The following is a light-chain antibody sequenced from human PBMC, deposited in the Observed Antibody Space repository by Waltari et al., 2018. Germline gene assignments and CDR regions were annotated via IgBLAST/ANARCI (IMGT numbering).Light chain of an antibody. CDR3: QHYLRLPVT. Sequence: IVLTQSPGTLSLSTGESATLSCRTSQSVTRALAWYQQKPGQAPRLLIYGASNRATGIPDRFSGSGAGTDFSLTISSLEPEDVAVYYCQHYLRLPVTFGQGTKVEVK. J-gene: IGKJ1*01. CDR1: QSVTRA. V-gene: IGKV3-20*01. CDR2: GAS.